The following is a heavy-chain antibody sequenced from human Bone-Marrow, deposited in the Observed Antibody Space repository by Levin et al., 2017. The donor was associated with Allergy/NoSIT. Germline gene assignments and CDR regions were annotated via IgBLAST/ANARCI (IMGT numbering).Heavy chain of an antibody. CDR1: GFTFSSHW. CDR3: LWLGELLSPDSRDVGV. V-gene: IGHV3-74*01. J-gene: IGHJ6*02. CDR2: INADGSDT. D-gene: IGHD3-10*01. Sequence: GGSLRLSCAASGFTFSSHWMHWVRQDPGKGLVWVSRINADGSDTAYADSVKGRFTISRDNAKNTLYLQMNSLRADDTAVYYCLWLGELLSPDSRDVGVWGQGTTVTVSS.